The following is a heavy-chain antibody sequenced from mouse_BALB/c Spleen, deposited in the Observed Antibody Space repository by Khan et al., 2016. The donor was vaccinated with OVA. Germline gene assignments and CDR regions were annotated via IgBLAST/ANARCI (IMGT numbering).Heavy chain of an antibody. CDR3: ARPSTTEYDKVMDY. CDR1: GFTFSRYT. CDR2: ISNGGGST. D-gene: IGHD1-1*01. Sequence: EVQVVESGGDLVQPGGSLKLSCAASGFTFSRYTMSWVRQTPEKRLEWVAFISNGGGSTYYPDTFKGRFTISRDNAKNTLYLQMNSQKSEDTAMYYCARPSTTEYDKVMDYWGQGTSVTVSS. J-gene: IGHJ4*01. V-gene: IGHV5-12-2*01.